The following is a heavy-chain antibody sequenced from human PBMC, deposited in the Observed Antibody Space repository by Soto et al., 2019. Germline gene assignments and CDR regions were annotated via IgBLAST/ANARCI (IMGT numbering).Heavy chain of an antibody. CDR1: GGCFSGYY. Sequence: PSETLSLTCAVYGGCFSGYYWSWIRQPPGKGLEWIGEINRSGSTNYNPSLKSRVTILVDTSKKQFSLKLNSVTAADTAVYYCATKGPWCQLLTIMGVWGQGTTVTASS. V-gene: IGHV4-34*01. J-gene: IGHJ6*02. CDR2: INRSGST. CDR3: ATKGPWCQLLTIMGV. D-gene: IGHD2-15*01.